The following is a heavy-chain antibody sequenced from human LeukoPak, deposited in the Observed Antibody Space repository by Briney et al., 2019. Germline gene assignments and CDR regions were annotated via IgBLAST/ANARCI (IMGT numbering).Heavy chain of an antibody. V-gene: IGHV3-7*04. CDR3: ARGGWGFDY. D-gene: IGHD6-19*01. Sequence: GGSLRLSCAASGFTFSSYWMSWVRQAPGKGLEWVATIKQDGSVKYYVDSVKGRFTISRDNAKNSLYLQMNSLRAEGTAVYYCARGGWGFDYWGQGTLVTVSS. J-gene: IGHJ4*02. CDR2: IKQDGSVK. CDR1: GFTFSSYW.